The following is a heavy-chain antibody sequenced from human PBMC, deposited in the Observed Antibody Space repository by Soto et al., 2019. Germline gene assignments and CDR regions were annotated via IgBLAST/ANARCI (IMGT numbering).Heavy chain of an antibody. CDR1: GFTFSSYA. CDR2: ISGSGGST. V-gene: IGHV3-23*01. Sequence: GGSLRLSCAASGFTFSSYAMSWVRQAPGKGLEWVSAISGSGGSTYYADSVKGRFTISRDNSKNTLYLQMNSLRAEDTAVYYCAKDQEQWLVLGSFDYWGQGTLVTVSS. CDR3: AKDQEQWLVLGSFDY. D-gene: IGHD6-19*01. J-gene: IGHJ4*02.